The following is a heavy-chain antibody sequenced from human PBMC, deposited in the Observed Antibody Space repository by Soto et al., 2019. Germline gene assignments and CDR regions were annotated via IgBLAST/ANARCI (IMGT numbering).Heavy chain of an antibody. Sequence: QVQLVQSGAEVKQPGASVTVSCTASGGALSTLSINWMRQTPGQGLEWMGGVIDIFGTSSFAQKFQGRVTFTADESTTTAYMELSGLTSENTAIYFCATGKLSMAGQHFDCWGQGTLVTVSS. V-gene: IGHV1-69*01. CDR2: VIDIFGTS. J-gene: IGHJ4*02. D-gene: IGHD3-10*01. CDR1: GGALSTLS. CDR3: ATGKLSMAGQHFDC.